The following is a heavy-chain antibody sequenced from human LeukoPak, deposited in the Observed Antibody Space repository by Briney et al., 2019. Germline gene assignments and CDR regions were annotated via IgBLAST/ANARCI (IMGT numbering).Heavy chain of an antibody. CDR3: ARERIAAAGENWFDP. V-gene: IGHV4-59*01. CDR1: GGSISDYY. J-gene: IGHJ5*02. CDR2: IYYSGST. Sequence: SETLSLTCTVSGGSISDYYWSWIRQPPGKGLEWIGFIYYSGSTNYNPSLKSRVTISVDTSKNQFSLKLSSVTAADTAVYYCARERIAAAGENWFDPWGQGTLVTVSS. D-gene: IGHD6-13*01.